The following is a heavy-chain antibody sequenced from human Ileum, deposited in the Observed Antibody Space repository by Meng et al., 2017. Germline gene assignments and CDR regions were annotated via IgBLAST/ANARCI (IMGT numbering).Heavy chain of an antibody. Sequence: VKAAPEVRLSDAAMYAPRQASGDTFSSSGRSWVPQAPGQGLEWIGWTSPYNGNTNHAQKVQGRLTVTTDTSTSTAYMELRSLRSADTAVYYCARGDSSNRGFDYWGQGTLVTVSS. CDR3: ARGDSSNRGFDY. J-gene: IGHJ4*02. CDR1: GDTFSSSG. D-gene: IGHD6-19*01. CDR2: TSPYNGNT. V-gene: IGHV1-18*04.